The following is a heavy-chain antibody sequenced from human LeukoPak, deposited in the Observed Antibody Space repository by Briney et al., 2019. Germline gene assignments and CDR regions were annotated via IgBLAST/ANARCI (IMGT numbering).Heavy chain of an antibody. V-gene: IGHV1-18*01. J-gene: IGHJ5*02. D-gene: IGHD2-2*01. Sequence: ASVKVSCKASGYTFTSYGISWVRQAPGQGLEWMGWISAYNGNTNYAQKLQGRVTMTTDTSTSTAYMELRSLRSDDTAVYYCARVGYCSSISCSHRPRNWFDPWGQGTLVTVSS. CDR1: GYTFTSYG. CDR2: ISAYNGNT. CDR3: ARVGYCSSISCSHRPRNWFDP.